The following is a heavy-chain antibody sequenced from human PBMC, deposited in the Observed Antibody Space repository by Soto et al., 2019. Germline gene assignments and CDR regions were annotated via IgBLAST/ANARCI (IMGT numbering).Heavy chain of an antibody. CDR1: GYTFTSYD. CDR2: INAADGYT. Sequence: GASVKVSCKASGYTFTSYDMHWVRHAPGQGLQWMGWINAADGYTKYSQKFQGRVTITRDTSAGTAYMELSSLRSEDTAMYYCARERPGGNWFAPRGQGTLVTVSS. V-gene: IGHV1-3*01. CDR3: ARERPGGNWFAP. J-gene: IGHJ5*02. D-gene: IGHD3-16*01.